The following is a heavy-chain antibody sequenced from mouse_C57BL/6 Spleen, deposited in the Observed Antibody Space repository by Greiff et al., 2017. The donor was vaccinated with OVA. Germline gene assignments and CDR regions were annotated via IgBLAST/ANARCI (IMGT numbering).Heavy chain of an antibody. D-gene: IGHD1-1*01. CDR2: IYPGSGNT. CDR3: ARSGFTTGYAMDY. V-gene: IGHV1-76*01. CDR1: GYTFTDYY. Sequence: VQLQQSGAELVRPGASVKLSCKASGYTFTDYYINWVKQRPGQGLEWIARIYPGSGNTYYNEKFKGKATLTAEKSSSTAYMQLSSLTSEDSAVYFCARSGFTTGYAMDYWGQGTSVTVSS. J-gene: IGHJ4*01.